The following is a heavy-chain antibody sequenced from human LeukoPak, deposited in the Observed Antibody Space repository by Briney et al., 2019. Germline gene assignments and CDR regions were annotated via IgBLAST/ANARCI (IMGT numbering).Heavy chain of an antibody. V-gene: IGHV3-48*01. CDR2: ISSSTSTI. D-gene: IGHD3-10*01. Sequence: GGSLRLSCAASGFTFSSYWMSWVRQAPGKGLEWGSYISSSTSTIYYADSVKGRFTISRDNAKNSLFLQMNSLRAEDTAVYYCASKLGGSGSYHYGGQGTLVTVSA. CDR3: ASKLGGSGSYHY. CDR1: GFTFSSYW. J-gene: IGHJ4*02.